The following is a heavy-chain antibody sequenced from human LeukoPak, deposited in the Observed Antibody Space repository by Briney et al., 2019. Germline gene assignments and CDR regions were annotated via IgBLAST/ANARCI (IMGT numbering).Heavy chain of an antibody. Sequence: GGSLRLSCAASGFTVSSNYMNWVRQAPGKGLEWVSVLYSGGSTYYSDSAKGRFTISRDNSKNTLYLQMNSLRAEDTAVYYCAKRYSSGWGVAFDIWGQGTMVTVSS. CDR3: AKRYSSGWGVAFDI. CDR2: LYSGGST. CDR1: GFTVSSNY. J-gene: IGHJ3*02. D-gene: IGHD6-19*01. V-gene: IGHV3-66*01.